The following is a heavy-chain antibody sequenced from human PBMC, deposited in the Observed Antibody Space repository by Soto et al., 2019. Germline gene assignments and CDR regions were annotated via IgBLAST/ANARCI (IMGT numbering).Heavy chain of an antibody. V-gene: IGHV4-30-4*01. D-gene: IGHD3-3*01. CDR1: GGSISSGDYY. J-gene: IGHJ5*02. CDR2: IYYSGST. Sequence: SETLSLTCTVSGGSISSGDYYWSWIRQPPGKGLEWIGYIYYSGSTYYNPSLKSRVTISVDTSKNQFSLKLSSVTAADTAVYYCARVQRILEWANWFDPWGQGTLVTVSS. CDR3: ARVQRILEWANWFDP.